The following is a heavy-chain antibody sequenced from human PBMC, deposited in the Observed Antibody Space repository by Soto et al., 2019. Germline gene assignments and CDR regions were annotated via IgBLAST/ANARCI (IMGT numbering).Heavy chain of an antibody. Sequence: PRGSLRLSCAASGFTFSDHYMDWVRQAPGKGLEWVGRIRNKANNYATEYDASVRGRFTISRDDAKNSLYLQMNSLKAEDTAVYYCARDDRSGSPGRGIWNAYYRAGSGLKYFDYWGQGTLVTVSS. CDR2: IRNKANNYAT. CDR1: GFTFSDHY. J-gene: IGHJ4*02. D-gene: IGHD3-3*01. V-gene: IGHV3-72*01. CDR3: ARDDRSGSPGRGIWNAYYRAGSGLKYFDY.